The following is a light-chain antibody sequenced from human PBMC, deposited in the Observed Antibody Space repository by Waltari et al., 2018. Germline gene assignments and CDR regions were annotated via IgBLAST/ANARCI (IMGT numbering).Light chain of an antibody. CDR2: GAS. CDR3: QQYKNWPPMYT. Sequence: EIVMTQSPATLSVSPGERATLSCRASQCVSSSLAWYQQKPGRAPRLLIYGASTRATGIPARFSGSGSGTEFTLTINSLQSEDSAAYYCQQYKNWPPMYTFGQGTKLEIK. V-gene: IGKV3-15*01. CDR1: QCVSSS. J-gene: IGKJ2*01.